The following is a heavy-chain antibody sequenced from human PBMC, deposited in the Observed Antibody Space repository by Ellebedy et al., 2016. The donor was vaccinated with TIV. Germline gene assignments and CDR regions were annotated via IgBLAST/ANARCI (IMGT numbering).Heavy chain of an antibody. CDR3: ARDVPTAMVSFDY. V-gene: IGHV3-33*01. CDR2: IWYDGSKT. Sequence: GGSLRLXXAASGFTFSGYGMHWVRQAPGKGLEWVAVIWYDGSKTYYGDSVKGRVTISRDDTKSTLFLQMNSLRAEDTAVYYCARDVPTAMVSFDYWGQGTLVTVSS. CDR1: GFTFSGYG. D-gene: IGHD5-18*01. J-gene: IGHJ4*02.